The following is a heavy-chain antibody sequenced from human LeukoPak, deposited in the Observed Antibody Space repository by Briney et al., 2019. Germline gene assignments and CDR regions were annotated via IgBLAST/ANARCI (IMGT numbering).Heavy chain of an antibody. J-gene: IGHJ4*02. D-gene: IGHD4-17*01. CDR3: ARDGGETGLMTTVTTPDY. CDR2: INPNSGGT. V-gene: IGHV1-2*02. Sequence: ASVKVSCKASGYTFTGYYMHWVRQAPGQGLEWMGWINPNSGGTNYAQKLQGRVTMTTDTSTSTAYMELRSLRSDDTAVYYCARDGGETGLMTTVTTPDYWGQGTLVTVSS. CDR1: GYTFTGYY.